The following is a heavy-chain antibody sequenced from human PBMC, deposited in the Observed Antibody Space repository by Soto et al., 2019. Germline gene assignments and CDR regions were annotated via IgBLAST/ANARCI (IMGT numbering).Heavy chain of an antibody. CDR3: AREADILNWFDP. J-gene: IGHJ5*02. CDR1: GFTFSSCA. Sequence: GGSLRLSCAASGFTFSSCAMGWVRQAPGKGLEWVSGISGNGGSTYYADSVKGRFTISRDNAKNSLYLQMNSLRAEDTAVYDCAREADILNWFDPWGQGTPVTVSS. CDR2: ISGNGGST. V-gene: IGHV3-23*01. D-gene: IGHD3-9*01.